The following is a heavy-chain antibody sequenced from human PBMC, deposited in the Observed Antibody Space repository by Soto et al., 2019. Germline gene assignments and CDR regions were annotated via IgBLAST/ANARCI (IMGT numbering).Heavy chain of an antibody. CDR2: IYYSGST. J-gene: IGHJ3*02. CDR1: GGSINSGDYY. Sequence: QVQLQESGPGLVKPSQTLSLTCTVSGGSINSGDYYWSWIRQPPGKGLEWIGSIYYSGSTYYNPPLKSRADSSVDTSKNQFSLKLNSVTAADTAVFYCARGVTIFGAGALDIWGQGTVVTVSS. V-gene: IGHV4-30-4*01. CDR3: ARGVTIFGAGALDI. D-gene: IGHD3-3*01.